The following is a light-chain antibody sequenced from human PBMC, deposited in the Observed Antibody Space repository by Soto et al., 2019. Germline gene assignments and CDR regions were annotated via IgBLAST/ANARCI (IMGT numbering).Light chain of an antibody. CDR1: QSVPNSY. CDR3: HQYGSSPWT. V-gene: IGKV3-20*01. J-gene: IGKJ1*01. Sequence: EIVLTQSPGTLSLSPGESATLSCRASQSVPNSYLAWYQQKPGQAPRLLIYGASTRATDIPDRFSGSGSGTDFTLTISRLEPEDFAVYYCHQYGSSPWTFGQGTKVEIK. CDR2: GAS.